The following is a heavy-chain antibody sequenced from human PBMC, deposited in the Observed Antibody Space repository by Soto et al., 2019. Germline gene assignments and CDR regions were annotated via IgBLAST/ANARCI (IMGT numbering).Heavy chain of an antibody. CDR2: ISDDGSKK. V-gene: IGHV3-30*18. J-gene: IGHJ4*02. Sequence: QVQLVESGGGVVQPGRSLRLSCAASGFSFNNYAMHWVRQAPGKGLEWVTLISDDGSKKYFADSVKGRFTVSRDNSKNTLFLEMNSLKSEDTAVYYWAKSAHPAVVTLYSFDSWGQGTLVTVSS. CDR1: GFSFNNYA. CDR3: AKSAHPAVVTLYSFDS. D-gene: IGHD2-21*02.